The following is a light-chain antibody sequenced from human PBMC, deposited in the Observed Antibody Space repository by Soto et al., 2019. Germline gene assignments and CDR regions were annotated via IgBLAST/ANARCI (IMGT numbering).Light chain of an antibody. CDR3: HQYDNWFPFT. J-gene: IGKJ5*01. CDR2: GAS. Sequence: EVVLTQSPATLSVSPGERATLSCRASQSVGSNLGWYQQRPGQPPRLLIYGASTRATGIPARFSGSGSGTEFTLTISSPQSQDSAVYYCHQYDNWFPFTFGQGTRLEIK. CDR1: QSVGSN. V-gene: IGKV3-15*01.